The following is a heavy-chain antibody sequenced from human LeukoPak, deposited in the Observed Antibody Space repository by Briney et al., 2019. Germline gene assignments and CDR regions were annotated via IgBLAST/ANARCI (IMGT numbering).Heavy chain of an antibody. CDR3: ATRRPNYPFDY. Sequence: PGGSLRLSCAASGFTFRSYNMNWVRQAPGKGLEWVSAISGSSYNTYYADSVKGRFTISRDDSKNTLYLQMNSLRAEDTAVYYCATRRPNYPFDYWGQGTLVTVSS. CDR2: ISGSSYNT. V-gene: IGHV3-23*01. D-gene: IGHD3-10*01. J-gene: IGHJ4*02. CDR1: GFTFRSYN.